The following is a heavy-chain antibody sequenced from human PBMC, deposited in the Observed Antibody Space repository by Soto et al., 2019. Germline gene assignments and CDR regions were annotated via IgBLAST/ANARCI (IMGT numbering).Heavy chain of an antibody. J-gene: IGHJ6*02. Sequence: GASVKVSCKASGYTFTSYGISWVRQAPGQGLEWMGWISAYNGNTNYAQKLQGRVTMTADKSTSTAYMELSSLRSEDTAVYYCARTIMTTVTTPGWYYYYGMDVWGQGTTVTVSS. V-gene: IGHV1-18*01. CDR2: ISAYNGNT. CDR1: GYTFTSYG. D-gene: IGHD4-4*01. CDR3: ARTIMTTVTTPGWYYYYGMDV.